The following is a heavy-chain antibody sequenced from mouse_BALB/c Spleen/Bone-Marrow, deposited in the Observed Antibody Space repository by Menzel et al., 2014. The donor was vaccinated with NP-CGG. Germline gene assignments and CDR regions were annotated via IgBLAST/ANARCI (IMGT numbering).Heavy chain of an antibody. CDR1: GYTFTSYV. CDR3: ARREDDYGTFYWYFDV. Sequence: VQLQQSGPELVKPGASVKMSCKASGYTFTSYVMHWVKRKPGQGLEWIGYINPYNDGTKYNEKFKGKATLTSDKSSSTAYMELSSLTSEDSAVYYCARREDDYGTFYWYFDVWGAGTTVTVSS. D-gene: IGHD2-4*01. V-gene: IGHV1-14*01. J-gene: IGHJ1*01. CDR2: INPYNDGT.